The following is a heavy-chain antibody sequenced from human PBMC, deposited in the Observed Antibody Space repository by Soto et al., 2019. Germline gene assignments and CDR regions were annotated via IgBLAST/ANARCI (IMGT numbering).Heavy chain of an antibody. V-gene: IGHV4-59*01. CDR1: GGSISSYY. CDR2: IYYSGST. Sequence: SETLSLTCTVSGGSISSYYWSWIRQPPGKGLEWIGYIYYSGSTNYNPSLKSRVTISVDTSKNQFSLKLSSVTAADTAVYYCARVIVLVPASTNWFDPWGQGTLVTVSS. J-gene: IGHJ5*02. D-gene: IGHD2-2*01. CDR3: ARVIVLVPASTNWFDP.